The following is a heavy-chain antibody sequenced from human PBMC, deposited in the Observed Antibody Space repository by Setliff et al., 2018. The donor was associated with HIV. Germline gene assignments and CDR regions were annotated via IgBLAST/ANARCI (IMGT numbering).Heavy chain of an antibody. CDR2: IYTSGSS. V-gene: IGHV4-61*02. J-gene: IGHJ4*02. CDR3: ARSSGYYSTVFY. CDR1: GGSISSDSYY. D-gene: IGHD3-22*01. Sequence: SETLSLTCTVSGGSISSDSYYWSWIRQPAGKGLEWIGRIYTSGSSNYNPSLKSRVTISVDTSKNQFSLKLSSVTAADTAVYYCARSSGYYSTVFYWGQGTRVTVFS.